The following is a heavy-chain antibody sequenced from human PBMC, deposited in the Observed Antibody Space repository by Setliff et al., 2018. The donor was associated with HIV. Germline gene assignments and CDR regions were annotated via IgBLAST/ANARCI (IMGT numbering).Heavy chain of an antibody. D-gene: IGHD3-9*01. V-gene: IGHV1-24*01. CDR3: ATVPLGDWSFDS. J-gene: IGHJ4*02. CDR1: GYPLSELS. CDR2: SDAEDGES. Sequence: ASVKVSCKVSGYPLSELSIHWVRQAPGKGLEWMGGSDAEDGESVYAQKFQDRVTMTEDRSTDTAYMELSSLRSGDTAEYYCATVPLGDWSFDSWGQGTLVTVSS.